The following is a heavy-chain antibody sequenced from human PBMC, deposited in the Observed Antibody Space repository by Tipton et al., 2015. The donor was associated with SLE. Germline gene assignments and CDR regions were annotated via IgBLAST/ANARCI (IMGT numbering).Heavy chain of an antibody. V-gene: IGHV4-31*03. Sequence: TLSLTCTVSGGSVSSGGYYWSWIRQHPGKGLEWIGYIYNSGGTDYSPSLKSRVTISADTSKNQFSLKLNSVTAADTAVYFCARDIGLIGAGVTPLDYWGQGTLVIVSS. CDR1: GGSVSSGGYY. D-gene: IGHD3-10*01. CDR3: ARDIGLIGAGVTPLDY. CDR2: IYNSGGT. J-gene: IGHJ4*02.